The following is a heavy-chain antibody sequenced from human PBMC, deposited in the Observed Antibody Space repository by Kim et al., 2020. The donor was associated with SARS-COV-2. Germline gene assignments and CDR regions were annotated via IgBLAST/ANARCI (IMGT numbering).Heavy chain of an antibody. J-gene: IGHJ6*02. V-gene: IGHV3-49*04. CDR1: GFIFGDHA. CDR2: IRSKAYGGTK. Sequence: GGSLRLSCTASGFIFGDHALSWVRQAPGKGLEWVGFIRSKAYGGTKEYAASVKGRFTISRDDSKNIAYLQMNNLKTEDTAVYFCRSLKALYYGMDVWGQGTTVTVSS. CDR3: RSLKALYYGMDV.